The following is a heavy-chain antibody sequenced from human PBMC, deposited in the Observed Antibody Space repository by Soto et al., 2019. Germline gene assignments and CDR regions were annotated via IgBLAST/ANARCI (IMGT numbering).Heavy chain of an antibody. V-gene: IGHV1-46*01. CDR2: INPSGGST. J-gene: IGHJ6*02. CDR1: GYTFTSYY. D-gene: IGHD3-3*01. Sequence: ASVKVSCKASGYTFTSYYMHWVRQAPGQGLEWMGIINPSGGSTSYAQKFQGRVTMTRDTSTSTVYMELSSLRSEDTAVYYCAREAAELRFLEWLFDYYYYGMDVWDQETRFTVSS. CDR3: AREAAELRFLEWLFDYYYYGMDV.